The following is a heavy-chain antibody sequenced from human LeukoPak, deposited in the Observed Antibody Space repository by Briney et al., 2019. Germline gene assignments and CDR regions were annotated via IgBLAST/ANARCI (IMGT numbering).Heavy chain of an antibody. CDR2: INPNNGGT. D-gene: IGHD2-21*02. J-gene: IGHJ4*02. CDR3: AREMSAMVTPFDY. Sequence: ASVKVSCKASGYTFTAYHLHWVRQAPGQGLEWMGWINPNNGGTNYAQKFQGRVTMTRDTSISTAYMELNRLRSDDTAVYYWAREMSAMVTPFDYWGQGTLVTVSS. CDR1: GYTFTAYH. V-gene: IGHV1-2*02.